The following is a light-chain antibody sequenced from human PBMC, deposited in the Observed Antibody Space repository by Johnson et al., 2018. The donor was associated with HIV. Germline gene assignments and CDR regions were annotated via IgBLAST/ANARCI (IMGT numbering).Light chain of an antibody. CDR2: DNN. V-gene: IGLV1-51*01. CDR3: GTWDSGLGALYV. CDR1: SSNIGNNY. J-gene: IGLJ1*01. Sequence: QLVLTQPPSVSAAPGQKVTISCSGTSSNIGNNYVSWYQQLPGTAPKLLIYDNNKRPSGIPDRFPGSKSGTSATLGITGLQTGDEAEYYCGTWDSGLGALYVFGTGTKVTVL.